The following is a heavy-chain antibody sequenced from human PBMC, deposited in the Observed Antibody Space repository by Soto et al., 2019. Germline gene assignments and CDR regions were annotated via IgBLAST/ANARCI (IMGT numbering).Heavy chain of an antibody. CDR2: VSDDGSFK. V-gene: IGHV3-30*18. D-gene: IGHD2-2*01. CDR1: GLTSSKFG. J-gene: IGHJ6*02. CDR3: AKDSDQLQFDDSYCGVAV. Sequence: QVQLVESGGGEVQPGGSLRLSCEASGLTSSKFGIHWVRQAPGKGLEWVAVVSDDGSFKYYAASVKGRFTISRDNSKNTLYLQMNSLRAEDTALYYCAKDSDQLQFDDSYCGVAVGGEWTTVTVSS.